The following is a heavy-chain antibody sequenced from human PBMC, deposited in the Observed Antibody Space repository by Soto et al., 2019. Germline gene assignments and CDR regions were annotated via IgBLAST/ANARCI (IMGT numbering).Heavy chain of an antibody. D-gene: IGHD1-26*01. Sequence: GESLKISCKGSGYSFTSCWIGCVRQMPGKGLEWMGIIHPVDSDTRYSPSFQGQVTISADKSISTAYLQWSSLKASDTAMYYCARVYRGSYYFDYWGQGTLVTVSS. V-gene: IGHV5-51*01. CDR2: IHPVDSDT. CDR1: GYSFTSCW. CDR3: ARVYRGSYYFDY. J-gene: IGHJ4*02.